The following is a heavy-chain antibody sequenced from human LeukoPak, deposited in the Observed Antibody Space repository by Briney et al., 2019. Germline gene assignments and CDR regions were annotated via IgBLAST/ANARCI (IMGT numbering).Heavy chain of an antibody. J-gene: IGHJ3*02. CDR1: GGSLSSGGYS. CDR3: ARALTYYYDSSGYYKSYDAFDI. Sequence: SQTLSLTCAVSGGSLSSGGYSWSWIRQPPGKGLEWIGYIYHSGSTYYNPSLKSRVTISVDRFKNQFSLKLSSVTAADTAVYYCARALTYYYDSSGYYKSYDAFDIWGQGTMVTVSS. V-gene: IGHV4-30-2*01. D-gene: IGHD3-22*01. CDR2: IYHSGST.